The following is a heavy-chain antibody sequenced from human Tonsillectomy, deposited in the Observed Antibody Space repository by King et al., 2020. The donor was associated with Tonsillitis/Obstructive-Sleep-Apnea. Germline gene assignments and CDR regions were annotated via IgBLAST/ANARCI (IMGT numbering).Heavy chain of an antibody. CDR2: IDWDDDK. CDR3: ARIEVGATESAFDI. V-gene: IGHV2-70*11. CDR1: GFSLSTSGMC. Sequence: TLKESGPALVKPTQTLTLTCTFSGFSLSTSGMCVSWIRQPPGKALEWLARIDWDDDKYYSTSLKTRLTISKDTSKNQVVLTMTNMDPVDTATYYCARIEVGATESAFDIWGQGTMVTVSS. J-gene: IGHJ3*02. D-gene: IGHD1-26*01.